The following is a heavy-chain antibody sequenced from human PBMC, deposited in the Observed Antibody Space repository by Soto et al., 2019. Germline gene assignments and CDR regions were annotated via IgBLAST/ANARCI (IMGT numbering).Heavy chain of an antibody. CDR1: GFTVRANY. V-gene: IGHV3-53*05. CDR2: IYSGGTT. J-gene: IGHJ6*02. Sequence: GGSLRLSCAVSGFTVRANYMSWVRQAPGKGLEWVSVIYSGGTTYYADSVKGRFIISRDISKNTLYLQMNSLRAEDTAVYYCARHDYYDSSGSYYGMDVWGQGTAVTVSS. D-gene: IGHD3-22*01. CDR3: ARHDYYDSSGSYYGMDV.